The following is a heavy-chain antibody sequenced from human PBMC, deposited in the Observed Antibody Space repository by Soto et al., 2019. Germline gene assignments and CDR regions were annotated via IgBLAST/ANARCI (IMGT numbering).Heavy chain of an antibody. Sequence: GGSLRLSCAASGFTFSRHWMTWVRQAPGKGLEWVVNIKQDGSERYFVDSVKGRFTISRDNTKNSMYLQMNSLRAEDTAVYYCARTDHVAAAGMFDYWGQGTLVTVSS. CDR3: ARTDHVAAAGMFDY. J-gene: IGHJ4*02. CDR1: GFTFSRHW. CDR2: IKQDGSER. D-gene: IGHD6-13*01. V-gene: IGHV3-7*01.